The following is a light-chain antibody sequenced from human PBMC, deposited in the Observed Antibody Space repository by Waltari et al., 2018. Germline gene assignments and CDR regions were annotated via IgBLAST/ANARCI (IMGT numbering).Light chain of an antibody. CDR3: QTWATGIVV. CDR1: SGQADYV. J-gene: IGLJ3*02. CDR2: VYSNGVE. V-gene: IGLV4-69*01. Sequence: VVTQSPSASASLGASVKLTCTLSSGQADYVIAWHQQQPQKSPKYLMKVYSNGVERKGDGIPDRFSGSGSGAERYLVISGLQSDDEADYYCQTWATGIVVFGSGTKLTVL.